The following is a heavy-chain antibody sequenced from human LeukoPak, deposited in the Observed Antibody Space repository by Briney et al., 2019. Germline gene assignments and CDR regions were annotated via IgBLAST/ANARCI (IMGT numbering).Heavy chain of an antibody. CDR2: ISGSGGST. V-gene: IGHV3-23*01. Sequence: GGSLRLSCAASGFTFRSYVMNWVRQAPGKGPEWVSSISGSGGSTHHAVSVKGRFTISRDNSKNTMSLQMNSLRAEDTAVYYCARGGTLEYFQHWGQGTLVTVSS. CDR1: GFTFRSYV. J-gene: IGHJ1*01. CDR3: ARGGTLEYFQH.